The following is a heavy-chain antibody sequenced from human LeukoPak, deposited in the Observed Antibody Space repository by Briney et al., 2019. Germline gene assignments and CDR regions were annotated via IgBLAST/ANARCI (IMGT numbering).Heavy chain of an antibody. V-gene: IGHV3-23*01. D-gene: IGHD3-22*01. CDR2: ISGSGGST. CDR3: AKRYYSDSSGYLGSLNY. J-gene: IGHJ4*02. CDR1: GFTFSSYA. Sequence: GGSLRLSCAASGFTFSSYAMSWVRQAPGKGLEWVSAISGSGGSTYYADSVRGRFTISRDNSKNTVYLQMNSLRAEDTAVYYCAKRYYSDSSGYLGSLNYWGQGTLVTVSS.